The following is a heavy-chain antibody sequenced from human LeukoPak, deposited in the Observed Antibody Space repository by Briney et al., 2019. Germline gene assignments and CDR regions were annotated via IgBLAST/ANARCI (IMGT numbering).Heavy chain of an antibody. CDR3: ARGYDSLS. CDR2: IYYGGST. V-gene: IGHV4-59*08. D-gene: IGHD3-22*01. CDR1: GGSISSYY. J-gene: IGHJ5*02. Sequence: SETLSLTCTVSGGSISSYYWSWIRQPPGKGLEWIGYIYYGGSTNYNPSLKSRVTISVDTSKNQFSLKLSSVTAADTAVYYCARGYDSLSWGQGTLVTVSS.